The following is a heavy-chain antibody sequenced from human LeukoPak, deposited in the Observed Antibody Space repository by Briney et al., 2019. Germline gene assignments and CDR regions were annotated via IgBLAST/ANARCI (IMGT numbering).Heavy chain of an antibody. CDR1: GFTFSGYA. J-gene: IGHJ4*02. CDR3: ARFYGDYLFDQ. Sequence: GGSLRLSCAASGFTFSGYAMHWVRQAPGKGLEWVAVTSYDGYNGDYADSVKGRFTIPRDNSRNTLCLQMNSLRAEDTAVYYCARFYGDYLFDQWGQGSRVTVSS. D-gene: IGHD4-17*01. CDR2: TSYDGYNG. V-gene: IGHV3-30*04.